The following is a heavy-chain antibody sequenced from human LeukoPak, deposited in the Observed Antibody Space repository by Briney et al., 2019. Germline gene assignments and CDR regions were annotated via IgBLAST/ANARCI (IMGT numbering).Heavy chain of an antibody. CDR1: GFTFRSFW. V-gene: IGHV3-7*01. Sequence: PGGSLRLSCAASGFTFRSFWMSWVRQAPGKGLEWVVNIKQDGSEKYYVDSVMGRFTISRNNAKNSLSLQMNRLRAEDTALYYCARVTLAYCGGDCPNPAFDHWGQGTLVTVSS. D-gene: IGHD2-21*02. J-gene: IGHJ4*02. CDR2: IKQDGSEK. CDR3: ARVTLAYCGGDCPNPAFDH.